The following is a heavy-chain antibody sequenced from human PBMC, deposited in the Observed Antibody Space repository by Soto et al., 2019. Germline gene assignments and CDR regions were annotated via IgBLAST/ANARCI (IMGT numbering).Heavy chain of an antibody. CDR1: GFTFSSYG. J-gene: IGHJ4*02. CDR2: IWYDGSNK. D-gene: IGHD3-22*01. CDR3: ARDLRSGLTYRALDY. Sequence: GGSLRLSCAASGFTFSSYGMHWVRQAPGKGLEWVAVIWYDGSNKYYADSVKGRFTISRDNSKNTLYLQMNSLRAEDTAVYYCARDLRSGLTYRALDYWGQGTLVTVSS. V-gene: IGHV3-33*01.